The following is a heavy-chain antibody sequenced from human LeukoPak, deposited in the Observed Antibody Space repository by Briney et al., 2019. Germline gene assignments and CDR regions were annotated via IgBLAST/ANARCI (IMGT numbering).Heavy chain of an antibody. J-gene: IGHJ4*02. CDR2: IKQDGSKK. D-gene: IGHD5-24*01. CDR1: GFPFSSYW. Sequence: PGGSLRLSCVASGFPFSSYWMTWVRQAPGKGLEWVANIKQDGSKKSYVDSVKGRFTISRGNAKNSLYLQMNSLRAEDTAIYYCTRVGYIDEGIDYWGQGTLVTDSS. CDR3: TRVGYIDEGIDY. V-gene: IGHV3-7*04.